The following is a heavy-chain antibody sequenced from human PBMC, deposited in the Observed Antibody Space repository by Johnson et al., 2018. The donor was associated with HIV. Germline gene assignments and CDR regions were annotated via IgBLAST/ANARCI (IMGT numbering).Heavy chain of an antibody. V-gene: IGHV3-30*02. J-gene: IGHJ3*02. Sequence: QVQLVESGGGVVQPGGSLRLSCAASGFTFSSYGMHWVRQAPGKGLEWVAFIRYDGSNKFYADSVKGRFTISGDNSKNTVYLQMNSLRVEDTAVYYCAKSPGKDHGGNSGGFDIWGQGTMVTVSS. D-gene: IGHD4/OR15-4a*01. CDR2: IRYDGSNK. CDR3: AKSPGKDHGGNSGGFDI. CDR1: GFTFSSYG.